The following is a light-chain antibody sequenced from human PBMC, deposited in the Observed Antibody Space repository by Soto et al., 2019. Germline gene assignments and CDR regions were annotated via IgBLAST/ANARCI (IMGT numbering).Light chain of an antibody. V-gene: IGKV3-15*01. CDR1: QNIYSN. J-gene: IGKJ1*01. Sequence: IVMTQSPATLSVSPGERATLSCRASQNIYSNIAWYQQRPGQAPRLLIYRASTRATGVPSRFTGGSSGTQFSLTISGLQPDDFATYYCQQYFSDWTFGQGTKVDIK. CDR2: RAS. CDR3: QQYFSDWT.